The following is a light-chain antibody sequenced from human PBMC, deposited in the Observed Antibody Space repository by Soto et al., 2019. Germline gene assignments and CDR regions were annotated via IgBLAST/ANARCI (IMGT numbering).Light chain of an antibody. Sequence: DMVLTQPPGTLSLSPGERATLSCRASQSVISSYLAWYQQKPGQAPRLLICGASSRATRIPDRFSGRGSGTGFTFTISRLEPEDFGVYYCQQYGSSSYTFGQGTKLEIK. V-gene: IGKV3-20*01. CDR1: QSVISSY. CDR3: QQYGSSSYT. J-gene: IGKJ2*01. CDR2: GAS.